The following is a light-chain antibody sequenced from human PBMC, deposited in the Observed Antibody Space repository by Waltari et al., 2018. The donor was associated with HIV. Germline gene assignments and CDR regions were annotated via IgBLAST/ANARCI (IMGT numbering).Light chain of an antibody. J-gene: IGLJ3*02. CDR2: EVI. CDR1: SSDVGGYNY. V-gene: IGLV2-8*01. Sequence: QSALTQPPSASGSPGQSVTISCSGTSSDVGGYNYVSWCQRHPGKAPKLLIYEVIKRPSGVPDRFFGSKSGNTASLTVSGLQAEDEADYFCSSYAGDYNLVFGGGTKLTVL. CDR3: SSYAGDYNLV.